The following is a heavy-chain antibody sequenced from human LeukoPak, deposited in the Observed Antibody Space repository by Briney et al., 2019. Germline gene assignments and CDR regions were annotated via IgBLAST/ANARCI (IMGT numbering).Heavy chain of an antibody. CDR2: ISGSGGST. D-gene: IGHD3-22*01. Sequence: GGSLRLSXAASGFTFSSYAMSWVRQPPGKGLEWVSAISGSGGSTYYADSVKGRFTISRDNSKNTLYLQMNSLRAEDTAVYYCAKEPQEIHYYDSSGHLDYWGQGTLVTVSS. CDR3: AKEPQEIHYYDSSGHLDY. CDR1: GFTFSSYA. V-gene: IGHV3-23*01. J-gene: IGHJ4*02.